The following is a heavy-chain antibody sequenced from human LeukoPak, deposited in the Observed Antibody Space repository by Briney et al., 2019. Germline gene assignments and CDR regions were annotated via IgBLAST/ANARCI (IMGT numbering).Heavy chain of an antibody. CDR2: LAVGSGNT. Sequence: SVKVSCKASGFAFSRSGVQWVRQARGQGLEWIGWLAVGSGNTKYAQKCQGRVTITRDMSTSTAYMELYSLRSEDTALYYCAAARGATIELLDYWGQGTLVTVSS. V-gene: IGHV1-58*01. CDR3: AAARGATIELLDY. CDR1: GFAFSRSG. D-gene: IGHD5-12*01. J-gene: IGHJ4*02.